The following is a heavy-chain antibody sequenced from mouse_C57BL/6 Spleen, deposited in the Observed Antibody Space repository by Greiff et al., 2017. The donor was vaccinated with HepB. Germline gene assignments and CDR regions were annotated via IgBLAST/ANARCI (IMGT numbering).Heavy chain of an antibody. V-gene: IGHV1-9*01. J-gene: IGHJ3*01. CDR3: ARVYYDYDGGPAWFAY. D-gene: IGHD2-4*01. CDR1: GYTFTGYW. CDR2: ILPGSGST. Sequence: QVQLQQSGAELMKPGASVKLSCKATGYTFTGYWIEWVKQRPGHGLEWIGEILPGSGSTNYNEKFKGKATFTADTSSNTAYMQLSSLTTEDSAIYYCARVYYDYDGGPAWFAYWGQGTLVTVSA.